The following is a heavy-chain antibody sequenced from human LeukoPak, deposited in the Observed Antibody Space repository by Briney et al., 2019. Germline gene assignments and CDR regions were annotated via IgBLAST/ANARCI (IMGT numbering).Heavy chain of an antibody. V-gene: IGHV3-23*01. J-gene: IGHJ4*02. CDR3: AKAFPTRHYYGSGSQEGDY. Sequence: GGSLRLSCAASGFTSSSYAMSWVRQAPGKGLEWVSAISGSGGSTYYADSVKGRFTISRDNSKNTLYLQMNSLRAEDTAVYYCAKAFPTRHYYGSGSQEGDYWGQGTLVTVSS. CDR1: GFTSSSYA. CDR2: ISGSGGST. D-gene: IGHD3-10*01.